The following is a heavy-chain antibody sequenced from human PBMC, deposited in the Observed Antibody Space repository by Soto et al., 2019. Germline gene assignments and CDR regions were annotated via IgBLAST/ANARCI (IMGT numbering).Heavy chain of an antibody. CDR2: IYSSGST. Sequence: PSETLSLTCTVSGGSISSYYCNWIRQPPGKGLEWIGYIYSSGSTNYNPSLKSRVTISVDTSKNQFSLKLSSVTTADTAVYFCARYYFGSSGYYSDYWGQGTLVTVSS. D-gene: IGHD3-22*01. J-gene: IGHJ4*02. CDR1: GGSISSYY. V-gene: IGHV4-59*01. CDR3: ARYYFGSSGYYSDY.